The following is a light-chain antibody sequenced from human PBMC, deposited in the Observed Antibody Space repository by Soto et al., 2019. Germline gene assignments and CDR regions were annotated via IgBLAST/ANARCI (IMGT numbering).Light chain of an antibody. Sequence: QSALTQPASVSGSPGQSITISCTGTSNDVGGYNYVSWYQQHPGKAPKLMIYEVSNRPSGVSNRFSGSKSDNTASLTISGLQADDEADYYCSSYTASYTVVFGTGTKLTVL. V-gene: IGLV2-14*01. J-gene: IGLJ1*01. CDR3: SSYTASYTVV. CDR1: SNDVGGYNY. CDR2: EVS.